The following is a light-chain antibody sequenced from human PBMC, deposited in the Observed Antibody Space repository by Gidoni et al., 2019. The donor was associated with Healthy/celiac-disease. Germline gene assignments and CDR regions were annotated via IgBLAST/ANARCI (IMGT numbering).Light chain of an antibody. Sequence: AIQLTQSPSSLSASVGDRVTITCRASQGISSALAWYHQKPGKAPKLLIYDASSLESGVPPRFSGSGSGTDFPLTISSLQPEDFATYYCQQFNSDPRTFGPGTKVDIK. CDR2: DAS. J-gene: IGKJ3*01. CDR1: QGISSA. V-gene: IGKV1-13*02. CDR3: QQFNSDPRT.